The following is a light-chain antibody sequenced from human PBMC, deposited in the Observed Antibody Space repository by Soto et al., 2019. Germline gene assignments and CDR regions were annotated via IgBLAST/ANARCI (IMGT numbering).Light chain of an antibody. CDR2: DAS. CDR3: QKRSNWPIT. J-gene: IGKJ5*01. CDR1: QSVSSY. V-gene: IGKV3-11*01. Sequence: MVLTQSPATLSLSPGERATLSCRASQSVSSYLAWYQQKPGQAPRLLIYDASNRATGIPARFSGSGSGTDFTLTISSLEPEDFAVYYCQKRSNWPITFGQGTRLEIK.